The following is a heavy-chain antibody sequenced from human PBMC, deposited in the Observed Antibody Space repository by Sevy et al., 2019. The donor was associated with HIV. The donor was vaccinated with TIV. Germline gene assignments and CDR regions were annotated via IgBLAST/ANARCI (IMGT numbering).Heavy chain of an antibody. CDR2: IYPDGSDT. V-gene: IGHV5-51*01. D-gene: IGHD3-22*01. J-gene: IGHJ4*02. Sequence: GESLKISCRGSGYSFTSHWIGWVRHMPGKGLEWMGIIYPDGSDTRYSPSFQGQVTFSADKSISTAYLQWGSLKASDTAMYYCATSRSGYLDSSGYYIYWGQGTLVTVSS. CDR3: ATSRSGYLDSSGYYIY. CDR1: GYSFTSHW.